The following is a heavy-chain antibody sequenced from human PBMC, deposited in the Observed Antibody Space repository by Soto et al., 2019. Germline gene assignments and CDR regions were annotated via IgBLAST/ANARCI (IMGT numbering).Heavy chain of an antibody. J-gene: IGHJ6*03. D-gene: IGHD5-12*01. CDR3: ARRSMSGYDSYYYYMDV. V-gene: IGHV5-51*01. CDR1: GYSFTSYW. CDR2: IYPGDSDT. Sequence: PGESLKISCKGSGYSFTSYWIGWVRQMPGKGLEWMGIIYPGDSDTRYSPSFQGQVTISADKSISNAYLQWSSLKASGTAMYYCARRSMSGYDSYYYYMDVWGKGTTVTVSS.